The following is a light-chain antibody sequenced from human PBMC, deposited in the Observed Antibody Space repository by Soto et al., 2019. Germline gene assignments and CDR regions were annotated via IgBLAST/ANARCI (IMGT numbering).Light chain of an antibody. CDR3: CSYAGSSAFYVV. CDR2: EGS. J-gene: IGLJ2*01. CDR1: ISDVGSYNL. Sequence: QSALTQPASVSGSPGQSITISCTGTISDVGSYNLVSWYQQHPGKAPKLMIYEGSKRPSGVSNRFSGSKSGNTASLTISGLQAEDEADYYCCSYAGSSAFYVVFGGGTKLTV. V-gene: IGLV2-23*03.